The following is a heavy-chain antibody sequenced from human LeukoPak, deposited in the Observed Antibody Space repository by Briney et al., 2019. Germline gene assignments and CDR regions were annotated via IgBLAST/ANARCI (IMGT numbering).Heavy chain of an antibody. J-gene: IGHJ3*02. CDR1: GYTFSSYG. CDR2: ISVYNGNT. V-gene: IGHV1-18*01. D-gene: IGHD3-22*01. Sequence: ASVKVSCKASGYTFSSYGISWVRQAPGQGLEWMGWISVYNGNTNYAQKLQGRVTMTTDTSTSTAYLELRSLRSDDTAVYFCARHRLHRIYYDTTGYYHDACDIWGQETMVTVSS. CDR3: ARHRLHRIYYDTTGYYHDACDI.